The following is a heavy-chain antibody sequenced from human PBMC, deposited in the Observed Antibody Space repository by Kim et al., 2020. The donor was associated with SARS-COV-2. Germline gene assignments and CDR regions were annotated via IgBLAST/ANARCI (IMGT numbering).Heavy chain of an antibody. J-gene: IGHJ4*02. V-gene: IGHV3-64D*09. CDR3: VRARFGELKDND. D-gene: IGHD3-10*01. Sequence: YYADSVKGRFTISRDNSKNTLYLQMSSLRAEDTAVYYCVRARFGELKDNDWGQGTLVTVSS.